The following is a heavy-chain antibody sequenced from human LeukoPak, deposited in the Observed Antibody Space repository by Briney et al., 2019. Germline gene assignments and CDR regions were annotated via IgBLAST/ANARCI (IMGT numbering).Heavy chain of an antibody. V-gene: IGHV3-53*01. Sequence: GGSLRLSCAAPGFTVSSNYMTWVRQAPGKGLEWVSVIYSGGSTYSADSVKGRFTISRDNSKNTLYLQMNSLRAEDTAVYYCARGRESGYFDYWGQGTLVTVSS. CDR3: ARGRESGYFDY. CDR1: GFTVSSNY. J-gene: IGHJ4*02. CDR2: IYSGGST. D-gene: IGHD5-24*01.